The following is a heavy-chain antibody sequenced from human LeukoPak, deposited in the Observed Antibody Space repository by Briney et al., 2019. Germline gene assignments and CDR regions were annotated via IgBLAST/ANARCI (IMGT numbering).Heavy chain of an antibody. CDR2: INPNSGGT. CDR1: GYTFTGYY. V-gene: IGHV1-2*06. J-gene: IGHJ6*02. CDR3: ARGARITMVRGVIMNYYYGMDV. D-gene: IGHD3-10*01. Sequence: ASVEVSCKASGYTFTGYYMHWVRQAPGQGPEWMGRINPNSGGTNYAQKFQGRVTMTRDTSISTAYMELSRLRSDDTAVYYCARGARITMVRGVIMNYYYGMDVWGQGTTVTVSS.